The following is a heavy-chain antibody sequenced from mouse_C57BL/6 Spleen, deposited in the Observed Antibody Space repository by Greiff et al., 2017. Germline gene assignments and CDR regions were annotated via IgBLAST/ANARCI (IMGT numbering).Heavy chain of an antibody. V-gene: IGHV1-39*01. CDR1: GFSFTDYN. D-gene: IGHD2-1*01. Sequence: VQLQQSGPELVKPGASVKISCKASGFSFTDYNMNWVQQSAGKSLEWIGVINPNYGTTSYKQKFKGKATLTVDQSSSTVYMQLNSLTSEDSAVYYCAGGYYGNCHYAMDYWGQGTSVTVSS. J-gene: IGHJ4*01. CDR3: AGGYYGNCHYAMDY. CDR2: INPNYGTT.